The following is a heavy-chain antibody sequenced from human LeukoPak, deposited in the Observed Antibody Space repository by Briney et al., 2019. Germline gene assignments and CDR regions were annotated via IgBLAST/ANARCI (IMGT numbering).Heavy chain of an antibody. D-gene: IGHD2-2*01. Sequence: NTGNPTYAQGFTGRFVFSLDTSVSTAYLQISSLKAEDTAVYYCARDHHSLPIVVVPAAEFDPWGQGTLVTVSS. CDR3: ARDHHSLPIVVVPAAEFDP. V-gene: IGHV7-4-1*02. J-gene: IGHJ5*02. CDR2: NTGNP.